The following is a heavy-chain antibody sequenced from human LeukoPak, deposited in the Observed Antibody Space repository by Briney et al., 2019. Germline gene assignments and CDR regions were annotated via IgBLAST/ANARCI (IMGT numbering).Heavy chain of an antibody. CDR3: ASGSNRVFDY. CDR1: GFTFSSYS. V-gene: IGHV3-21*04. D-gene: IGHD1-1*01. CDR2: ISSSSSYI. J-gene: IGHJ4*02. Sequence: GGSLRLSCAASGFTFSSYSMNWVRQAPGKGLEWVSSISSSSSYIYYADSVKGRFTISRDNSKSTMYLQINSLSVEDTAVYYCASGSNRVFDYWGQGTLVTVSS.